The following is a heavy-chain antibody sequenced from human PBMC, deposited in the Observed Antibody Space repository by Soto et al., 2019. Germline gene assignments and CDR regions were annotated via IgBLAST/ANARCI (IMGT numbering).Heavy chain of an antibody. J-gene: IGHJ6*03. D-gene: IGHD2-2*01. CDR1: GGSFSGYY. V-gene: IGHV4-34*01. CDR2: INHSGST. Sequence: QVQLQQWGAGLLKPSETLSLTCAVYGGSFSGYYWSWIRQPPGKGLEWIGEINHSGSTNYNPSLKRRVTISVDTSKNQFSLKLSSVTAADTAVYYCGRGRLMYCSSTSCRNYYYYYMDVWGKGTTVTVSS. CDR3: GRGRLMYCSSTSCRNYYYYYMDV.